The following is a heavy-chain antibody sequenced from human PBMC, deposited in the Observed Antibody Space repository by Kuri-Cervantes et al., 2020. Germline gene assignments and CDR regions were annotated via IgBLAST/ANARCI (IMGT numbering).Heavy chain of an antibody. CDR1: GYTFTSSD. Sequence: ASVKVSCKASGYTFTSSDINWVRQATGQGLEWMGWMNPSTGNTGYAQKLQGRVTMTTDTSTSTAYMELRSLRSDDTAVYYCASGVGELGYYGMDVWGQETTVTVSS. CDR2: MNPSTGNT. CDR3: ASGVGELGYYGMDV. J-gene: IGHJ6*02. D-gene: IGHD3-10*01. V-gene: IGHV1-8*01.